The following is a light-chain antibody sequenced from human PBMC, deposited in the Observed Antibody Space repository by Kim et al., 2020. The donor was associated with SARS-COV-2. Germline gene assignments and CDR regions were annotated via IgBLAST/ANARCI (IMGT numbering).Light chain of an antibody. CDR3: QQYGSSRGLN. V-gene: IGKV3-20*01. Sequence: PGERATLSCRASQSVSTSYLAWYQQKPGQPPRLLIYSTSNRATGVPDRFSGSGSGPDFTLTISRLEPEDFAVYYCQQYGSSRGLNFGGGTKVDIK. CDR1: QSVSTSY. J-gene: IGKJ4*01. CDR2: STS.